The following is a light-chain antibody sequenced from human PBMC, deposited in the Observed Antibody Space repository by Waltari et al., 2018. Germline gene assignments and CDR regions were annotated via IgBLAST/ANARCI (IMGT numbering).Light chain of an antibody. CDR2: AVS. V-gene: IGKV3-20*01. CDR1: QSVGSSY. CDR3: QQYGSPPYT. Sequence: EIVLTQSPGTLSLSPGERATLSCWASQSVGSSYLACFQQKPGQAPRPLIYAVSSRATGIPDRFSGSGSGTDFTLTINRLEPEDSAVYYCQQYGSPPYTFGQGTKLEL. J-gene: IGKJ2*01.